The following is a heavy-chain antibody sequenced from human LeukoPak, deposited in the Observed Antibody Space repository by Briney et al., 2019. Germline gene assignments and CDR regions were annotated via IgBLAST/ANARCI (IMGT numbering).Heavy chain of an antibody. J-gene: IGHJ4*02. Sequence: ASVKVSCKASGYTLTSYDINWVRQATGQGLEWMGWMNPNSGNTGYAQKFQGRVTMTRNTSISTAYMELSSLRPEDTAIYYCAKLFESGTYNNLFHYWGQGTLVTVSS. CDR2: MNPNSGNT. CDR1: GYTLTSYD. D-gene: IGHD3-10*01. CDR3: AKLFESGTYNNLFHY. V-gene: IGHV1-8*01.